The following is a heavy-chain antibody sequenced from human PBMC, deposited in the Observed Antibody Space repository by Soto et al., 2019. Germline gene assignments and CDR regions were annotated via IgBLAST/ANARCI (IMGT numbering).Heavy chain of an antibody. Sequence: GALRLSCAASVFTCSGSVMHWVRQASGKGLEWVGRIRSKANNYATAYAVSVKGRFTISRDDSRNTAYLQMNSLKTEDTAVYYCARGVYDFWSGHPKGLDYWGQGTVVTVSS. CDR3: ARGVYDFWSGHPKGLDY. V-gene: IGHV3-73*01. CDR1: VFTCSGSV. D-gene: IGHD3-3*01. CDR2: IRSKANNYAT. J-gene: IGHJ4*02.